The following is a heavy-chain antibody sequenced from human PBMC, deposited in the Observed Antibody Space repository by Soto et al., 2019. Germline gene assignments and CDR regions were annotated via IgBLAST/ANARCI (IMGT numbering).Heavy chain of an antibody. V-gene: IGHV3-7*05. Sequence: EVHLVESGGGLVQSGGSLRLSCAASGFTFSNHWMTWVRQAPGKGLEWVASVKQDGSEIYYGDSVKGRFTISRDNAKNSLFLQFNSLRAEDTAMYYCARDPGISSGWYYFDYWGKGTLVTVSS. D-gene: IGHD6-19*01. CDR1: GFTFSNHW. CDR3: ARDPGISSGWYYFDY. CDR2: VKQDGSEI. J-gene: IGHJ4*02.